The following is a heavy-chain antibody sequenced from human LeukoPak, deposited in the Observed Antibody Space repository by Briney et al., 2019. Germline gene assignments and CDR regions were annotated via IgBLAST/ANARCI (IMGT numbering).Heavy chain of an antibody. D-gene: IGHD2-15*01. CDR3: AKGRYCSGGSCYPHFDY. Sequence: GGSLRLSCAASGLTFSRYAMRWVRQAPGKGLEWVSAISGSGGSTYYADSVKGRFTISRDNSKNTLYLPMNSLRAEDTAVYYCAKGRYCSGGSCYPHFDYWGQGTLVTVSS. V-gene: IGHV3-23*01. CDR2: ISGSGGST. J-gene: IGHJ4*02. CDR1: GLTFSRYA.